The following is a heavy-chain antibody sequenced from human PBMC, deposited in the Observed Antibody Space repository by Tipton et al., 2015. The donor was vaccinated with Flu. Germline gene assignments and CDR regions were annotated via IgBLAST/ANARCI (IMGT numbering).Heavy chain of an antibody. CDR1: GGSISSDSYY. CDR3: ARDLGIGWFYFDY. Sequence: TLSLTCTVSGGSISSDSYYWSWIRQAAGKELEWIGRIYISGSTNYNPSLESRVTISIDTSKNHFSLNLRSVTAADTAVYYCARDLGIGWFYFDYWGQGSLVIVSS. D-gene: IGHD6-19*01. CDR2: IYISGST. V-gene: IGHV4-61*02. J-gene: IGHJ4*02.